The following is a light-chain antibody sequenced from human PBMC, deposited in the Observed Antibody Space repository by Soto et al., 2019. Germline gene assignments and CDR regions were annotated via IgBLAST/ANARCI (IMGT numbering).Light chain of an antibody. J-gene: IGKJ5*01. CDR3: QQRSNWPII. CDR1: QSVSSY. CDR2: DAS. Sequence: EIVLTQSPGTLSLSPGERATLSCRASQSVSSYLAWYQQKPGQAPRLLIYDASNRATGIPARFSGSGSGTDFSLTISSLEPEDFAIYYCQQRSNWPIIFGQGTRLEIK. V-gene: IGKV3-11*01.